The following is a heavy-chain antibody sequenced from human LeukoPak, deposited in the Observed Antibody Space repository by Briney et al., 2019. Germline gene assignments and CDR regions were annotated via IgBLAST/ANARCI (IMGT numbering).Heavy chain of an antibody. D-gene: IGHD3-16*02. CDR2: ISDDGNSK. CDR1: GYSFTSYA. Sequence: GGSLRLSCAASGYSFTSYAMHWVRRAPGKGLEWVALISDDGNSKHYADSVKGRFTITRDNSKNTLYLQMNSLRPEDTAVYYCVRVAGGDDYIWGSYRYWGQGTLVTVSS. CDR3: VRVAGGDDYIWGSYRY. J-gene: IGHJ4*02. V-gene: IGHV3-30-3*01.